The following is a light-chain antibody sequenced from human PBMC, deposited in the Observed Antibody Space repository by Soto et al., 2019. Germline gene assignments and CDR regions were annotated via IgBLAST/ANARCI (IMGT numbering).Light chain of an antibody. CDR1: QSLLHSNGYNY. CDR2: LGS. V-gene: IGKV2-28*01. Sequence: DIVMTQSPLSLPVTPGEPASISCRSSQSLLHSNGYNYLDWYLQKPGQSPQLLIYLGSNRACGVHDRFSGSGSGTDLTLKISRVEAEDVGVYYCMQALQAPYTFGQGTKLEIK. CDR3: MQALQAPYT. J-gene: IGKJ2*01.